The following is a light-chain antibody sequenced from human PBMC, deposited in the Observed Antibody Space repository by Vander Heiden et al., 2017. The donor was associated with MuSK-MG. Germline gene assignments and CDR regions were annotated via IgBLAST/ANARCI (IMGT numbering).Light chain of an antibody. CDR2: DAS. J-gene: IGKJ3*01. Sequence: EPVLTQSPATLSLSPGERATLSCRASQSVSSYLAWYQQKPGQAPRLLIYDASNRATGIPARFSGSGSGTDFTLTISSLEPEDFAVYYCQQRSNWPLTFGPGTKVDIK. CDR3: QQRSNWPLT. CDR1: QSVSSY. V-gene: IGKV3-11*01.